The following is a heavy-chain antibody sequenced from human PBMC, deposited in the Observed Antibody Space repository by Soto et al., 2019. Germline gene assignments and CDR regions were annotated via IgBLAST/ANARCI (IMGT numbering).Heavy chain of an antibody. J-gene: IGHJ4*02. CDR3: ARAEIAVAGTALDY. CDR2: INPNSGGT. Sequence: EASVKVSCKASGYTFTGYYMHWVRQAPGQGLEWMGWINPNSGGTNYAQKFQGRVTMTRDTSISTAYMELSRLRSDDTAVYYCARAEIAVAGTALDYWGQGTLVTVSS. CDR1: GYTFTGYY. D-gene: IGHD6-19*01. V-gene: IGHV1-2*02.